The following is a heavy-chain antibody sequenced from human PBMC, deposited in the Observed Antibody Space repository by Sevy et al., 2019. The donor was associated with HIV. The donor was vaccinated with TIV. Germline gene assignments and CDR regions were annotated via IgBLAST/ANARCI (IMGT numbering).Heavy chain of an antibody. V-gene: IGHV3-30*18. CDR1: GISFTTSG. D-gene: IGHD1-1*01. J-gene: IGHJ6*02. CDR2: ISYHGRDK. CDR3: AKEFTGYNGMDV. Sequence: GGFLRLSCVVSGISFTTSGMHWVRQAPGKGLEWVAVISYHGRDKFYAESVKGRSTISRENSKNMLYLQMNSLRAEDTAVYYCAKEFTGYNGMDVWGLGTMVTVSS.